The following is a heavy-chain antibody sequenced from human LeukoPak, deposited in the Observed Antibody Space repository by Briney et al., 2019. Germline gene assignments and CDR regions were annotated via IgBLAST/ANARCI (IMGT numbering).Heavy chain of an antibody. Sequence: ASVKVSCKASGYTFTSDDINWVRQATGQGLEWMGWMNPNSGNTGYAQKFQGRVTMTRNTSISTAYMELSSLRSEDTAVYYCARGGIRIVGATTDLDYWGQGTLVTVSS. CDR2: MNPNSGNT. D-gene: IGHD1-26*01. J-gene: IGHJ4*02. CDR3: ARGGIRIVGATTDLDY. V-gene: IGHV1-8*01. CDR1: GYTFTSDD.